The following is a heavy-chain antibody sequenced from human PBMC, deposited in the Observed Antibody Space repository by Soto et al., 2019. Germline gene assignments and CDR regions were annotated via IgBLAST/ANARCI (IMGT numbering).Heavy chain of an antibody. J-gene: IGHJ6*02. V-gene: IGHV6-1*01. CDR3: ARVGPYCTYGVCFYYCYGRCV. CDR1: EDSVSSNSAA. Sequence: QTHSLTCPNSEDSVSSNSAASNWSRHSPSRGLEWLGRTYYRSKWYNDYAAPVKNRITINPDTSKNQSSLQLDSVTPEGTAVYYCARVGPYCTYGVCFYYCYGRCVGGQGTTVTVS. D-gene: IGHD2-8*01. CDR2: TYYRSKWYN.